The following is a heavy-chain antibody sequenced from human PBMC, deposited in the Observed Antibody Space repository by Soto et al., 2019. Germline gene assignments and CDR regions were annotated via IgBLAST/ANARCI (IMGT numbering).Heavy chain of an antibody. V-gene: IGHV3-23*01. Sequence: GGSLRLSCAASGFTFSSYAMSWVRQAPGKGLEWVSAISGSGGSTYYADSVKGRFTISRDNSENTLYLQTNSLRAEDTAVYYCAKRGLMGATGGYYYYYGMDVWGQGTTVTVSS. CDR2: ISGSGGST. CDR1: GFTFSSYA. D-gene: IGHD1-26*01. CDR3: AKRGLMGATGGYYYYYGMDV. J-gene: IGHJ6*02.